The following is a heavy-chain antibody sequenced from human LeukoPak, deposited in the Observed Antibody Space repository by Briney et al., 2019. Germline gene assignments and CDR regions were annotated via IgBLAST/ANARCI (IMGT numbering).Heavy chain of an antibody. CDR3: AREAVVPDAEAFDV. V-gene: IGHV3-7*01. J-gene: IGHJ3*01. D-gene: IGHD2-2*01. CDR1: GFTFRTHW. CDR2: IKQDGSEK. Sequence: GGSLRLSCAASGFTFRTHWMSWVRQAPGKGLEWVANIKQDGSEKNYVDSLKGRFSISRDNARNSLYLQVNGLRAEDTAVYYCAREAVVPDAEAFDVWGRGTMVTVSS.